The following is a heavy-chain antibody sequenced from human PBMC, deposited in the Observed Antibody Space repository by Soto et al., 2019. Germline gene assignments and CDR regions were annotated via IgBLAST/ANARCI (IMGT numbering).Heavy chain of an antibody. CDR1: FYTVTIYG. J-gene: IGHJ6*01. Sequence: ASVXVSFKSSFYTVTIYGISWLRQAPGQGLDWMGWISAYNGNTKYAQKLQGRVTMTTDTSTSTAYMELRSLRSDDTDVYYCEREGCYFESSGMEVWGQGTTVTVYS. CDR3: EREGCYFESSGMEV. CDR2: ISAYNGNT. V-gene: IGHV1-18*01. D-gene: IGHD2-15*01.